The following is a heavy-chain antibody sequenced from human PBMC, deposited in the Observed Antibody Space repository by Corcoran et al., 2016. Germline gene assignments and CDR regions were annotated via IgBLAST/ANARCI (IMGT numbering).Heavy chain of an antibody. J-gene: IGHJ5*02. Sequence: EVQLVESGGGLVKPGGSLRLSCAASGFTFSNAWMNWVRQAPGQGLEWVGRIKSKTDGGTTDYAAPVKGRFTISREDSKKTLYLQMNGLKTEDTAVYYCTIDRVVPPARWWDNWFDPWGQGTLVTVSS. CDR3: TIDRVVPPARWWDNWFDP. CDR1: GFTFSNAW. V-gene: IGHV3-15*07. D-gene: IGHD2-2*01. CDR2: IKSKTDGGTT.